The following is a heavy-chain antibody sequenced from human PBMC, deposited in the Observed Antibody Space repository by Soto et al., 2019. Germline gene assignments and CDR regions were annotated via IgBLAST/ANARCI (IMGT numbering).Heavy chain of an antibody. J-gene: IGHJ6*02. V-gene: IGHV3-30*18. CDR3: AKDLDTAMVGFYYYGMDV. CDR2: ISYDGSNK. CDR1: GFTFSSYG. D-gene: IGHD5-18*01. Sequence: PGGSLRLSCAASGFTFSSYGMHWVRQAPGKGLEWVAVISYDGSNKYYADSVKGRFTISRDNSKNTLYLQMNSLRAEDTAAYYCAKDLDTAMVGFYYYGMDVWGQGTTVTVSS.